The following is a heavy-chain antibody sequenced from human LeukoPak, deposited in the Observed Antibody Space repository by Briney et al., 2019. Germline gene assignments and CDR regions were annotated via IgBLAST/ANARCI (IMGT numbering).Heavy chain of an antibody. D-gene: IGHD6-19*01. CDR1: GFTFSSYA. J-gene: IGHJ5*02. V-gene: IGHV3-23*01. Sequence: PGGSLRLSCAASGFTFSSYAMIWVRQAPGKGLEWVSATTYNGGSTYYADSVKGRFTMSRDNSKDTLYLQMNSLRAEDTAVYYCANRPGSGWVFGHWGQGTLVTVSS. CDR2: TTYNGGST. CDR3: ANRPGSGWVFGH.